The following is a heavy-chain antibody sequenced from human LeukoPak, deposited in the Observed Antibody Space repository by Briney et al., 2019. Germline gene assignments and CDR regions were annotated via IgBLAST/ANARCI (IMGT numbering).Heavy chain of an antibody. J-gene: IGHJ4*02. Sequence: SETLSLSCTVSGGSISNSYWNWIRQPPGKGLEWIGYISKTGSTNYNPSLKSRVTISVDTSKNQFSLKLCSVTAADTAVYYCARFDFWSGYGDYWGQGTLVTVSS. CDR3: ARFDFWSGYGDY. CDR2: ISKTGST. D-gene: IGHD3-3*01. V-gene: IGHV4-59*01. CDR1: GGSISNSY.